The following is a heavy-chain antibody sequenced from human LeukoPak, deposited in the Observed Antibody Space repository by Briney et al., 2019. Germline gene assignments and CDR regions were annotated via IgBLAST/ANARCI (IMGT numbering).Heavy chain of an antibody. D-gene: IGHD4-17*01. CDR2: ISGSGGST. V-gene: IGHV3-23*01. J-gene: IGHJ4*02. CDR1: GFTFSSYA. CDR3: AKVSGDYVHFDY. Sequence: GGSLRLSCAASGFTFSSYAMGWVRQAPGKGLEWVSAISGSGGSTYYADSVKGRFTISRDNSKNTLYLQMNSLRAEDTAVYYCAKVSGDYVHFDYWGQGTLVTVSS.